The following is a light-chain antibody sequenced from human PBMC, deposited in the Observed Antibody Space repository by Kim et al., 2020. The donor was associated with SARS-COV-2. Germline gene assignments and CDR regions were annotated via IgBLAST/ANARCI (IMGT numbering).Light chain of an antibody. J-gene: IGKJ1*01. CDR1: QSVNNW. Sequence: ASEGDNVVITCRASQSVNNWVAWYQQKPGKVPKVLIYKASTLESGVPSRFIGSGFGTEFTLTIAGLQPDDFGSYFCQHYYTFPWTFGHGTKVDIK. V-gene: IGKV1-5*03. CDR2: KAS. CDR3: QHYYTFPWT.